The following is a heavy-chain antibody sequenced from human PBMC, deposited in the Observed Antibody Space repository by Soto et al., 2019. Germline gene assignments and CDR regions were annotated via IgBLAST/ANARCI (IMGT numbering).Heavy chain of an antibody. CDR2: INHSGST. CDR3: ASPSGLGSGSYYTY. D-gene: IGHD3-10*01. Sequence: SETLSLTCAVYGGSFSGYYWSWIRQPPGKGLEWIGEINHSGSTNYNPSLKSRVTISVDTSKNQFSLKLSSVTAADTAVYYCASPSGLGSGSYYTYWGQGTLVTVSS. V-gene: IGHV4-34*01. CDR1: GGSFSGYY. J-gene: IGHJ4*02.